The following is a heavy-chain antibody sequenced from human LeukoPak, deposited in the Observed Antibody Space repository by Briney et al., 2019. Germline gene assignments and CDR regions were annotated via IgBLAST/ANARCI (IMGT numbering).Heavy chain of an antibody. CDR3: TSRPAVEMATVGDY. D-gene: IGHD5-24*01. CDR2: IRSKANSYAT. CDR1: GFNFSGSA. V-gene: IGHV3-73*01. J-gene: IGHJ4*02. Sequence: GGPLRLSCAASGFNFSGSAMHWVRQASGKGLEWVGRIRSKANSYATAYAAPVSGRFTISRDDSKNTAYLQMNSLITEDTAVYYCTSRPAVEMATVGDYWGQGTLVTVSS.